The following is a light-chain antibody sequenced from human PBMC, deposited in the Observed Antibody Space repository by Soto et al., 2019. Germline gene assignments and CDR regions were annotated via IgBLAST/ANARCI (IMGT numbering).Light chain of an antibody. CDR1: RSASDW. CDR2: KAS. V-gene: IGKV1-5*03. CDR3: QQYNSYSAT. Sequence: DIQMTQSPSTLSASVGDRVTITCRASRSASDWLAWYQQRPGEAPRMLISKASTLESGVPSRFIGSGSGTHFTLTITSLQPDDSATYYCQQYNSYSATFGQGTKVEIK. J-gene: IGKJ1*01.